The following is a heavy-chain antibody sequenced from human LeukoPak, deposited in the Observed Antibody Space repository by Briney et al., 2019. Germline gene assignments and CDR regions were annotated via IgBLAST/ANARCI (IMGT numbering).Heavy chain of an antibody. CDR1: GGSINTPNYY. V-gene: IGHV3-66*01. D-gene: IGHD5-18*01. Sequence: ETLSLTCTVSGGSINTPNYYWGWIRQTPGKGLEWVSVIYSGGSTYYADSVKGRFTISRDNSKNTLYLQMNSLRAEDTAVYYCAREGRGYSYGQPLGYFDYWGQGTLVTVSS. J-gene: IGHJ4*02. CDR3: AREGRGYSYGQPLGYFDY. CDR2: IYSGGST.